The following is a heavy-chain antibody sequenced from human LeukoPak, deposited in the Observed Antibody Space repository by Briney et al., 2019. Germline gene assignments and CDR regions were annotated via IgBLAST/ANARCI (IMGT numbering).Heavy chain of an antibody. V-gene: IGHV1-18*01. J-gene: IGHJ4*02. Sequence: ASVKVSCKASGYTFTSYGVSWVRQAPGQGLEWMGWISAYNGNTNYAQKLQGRVTMTTDTSTSTAYMELRSLRSDDTAVYYCARGNYYDSSGYLDYWGQGTLVTVSS. CDR2: ISAYNGNT. D-gene: IGHD3-22*01. CDR3: ARGNYYDSSGYLDY. CDR1: GYTFTSYG.